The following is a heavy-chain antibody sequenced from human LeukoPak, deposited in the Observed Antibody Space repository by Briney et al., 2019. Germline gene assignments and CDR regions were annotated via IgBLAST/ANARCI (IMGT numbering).Heavy chain of an antibody. V-gene: IGHV3-11*04. J-gene: IGHJ1*01. CDR1: GFTFSDYY. Sequence: TGGSLRLSCAASGFTFSDYYMSWIRQAPGKGLEWVSYISSSGSTIYYADSVKGRFTISRDNAKNSLYLQMNSLRAEDTAVYYCARARRTVTNAYFQHWGQGTLVTVSS. D-gene: IGHD4-17*01. CDR3: ARARRTVTNAYFQH. CDR2: ISSSGSTI.